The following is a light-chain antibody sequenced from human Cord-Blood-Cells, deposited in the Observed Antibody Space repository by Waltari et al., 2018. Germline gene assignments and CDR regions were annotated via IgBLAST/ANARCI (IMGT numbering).Light chain of an antibody. V-gene: IGLV2-23*03. CDR3: CSYAGSSTFVV. Sequence: QSALTQPAPVSGSPGTSITIPCTGTSSHVGSSNLVSWYQQHPGNAPKLMIYEGSKRPSGVSNRFSGSKSCNTASLTISGLQAEDEADYCCSYAGSSTFVVFGGGTKLTVL. CDR2: EGS. CDR1: SSHVGSSNL. J-gene: IGLJ2*01.